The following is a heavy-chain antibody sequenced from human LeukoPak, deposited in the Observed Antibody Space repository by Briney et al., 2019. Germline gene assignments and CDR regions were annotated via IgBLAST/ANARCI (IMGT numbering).Heavy chain of an antibody. CDR3: ARDLYYYDSSGYNY. D-gene: IGHD3-22*01. V-gene: IGHV3-48*01. CDR1: GFAFSSYS. CDR2: ISSDGSAI. J-gene: IGHJ4*02. Sequence: GGSLRLSCAASGFAFSSYSMNWVRQAPGKGLEWVSYISSDGSAITYADSVKGRFTISRDNSKNTLYLQMNSLRAEDTAVYYCARDLYYYDSSGYNYWGQGTLVTVSS.